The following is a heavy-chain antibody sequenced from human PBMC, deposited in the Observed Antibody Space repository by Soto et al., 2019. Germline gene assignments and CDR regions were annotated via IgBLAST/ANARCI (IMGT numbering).Heavy chain of an antibody. D-gene: IGHD3-10*01. Sequence: EVQLLESGGGLVQPGGSLRLSCAASGFTFSSYAMSWVRQAPGKGLEWVSAISGSGGSTYYADSVKGRFTISRDNSKNTLYRQMNSLRAEDTAVYYCAKSYGSGSEYYYGMDVWGQGTTVTVSS. V-gene: IGHV3-23*01. CDR3: AKSYGSGSEYYYGMDV. J-gene: IGHJ6*02. CDR1: GFTFSSYA. CDR2: ISGSGGST.